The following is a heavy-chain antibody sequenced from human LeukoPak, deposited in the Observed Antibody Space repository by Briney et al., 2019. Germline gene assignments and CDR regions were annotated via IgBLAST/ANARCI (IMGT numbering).Heavy chain of an antibody. D-gene: IGHD3-9*01. J-gene: IGHJ4*02. Sequence: SETLSLTCTVSGGSISSYYWSWIRQPPGKGLEWIGYIYYSGSTNYNPSLKSRVTISVDTSKNQFSLKLSSVTAADTAVFYFEKKEAYDILTGYNSYYFDYWGQGTLVTVSS. CDR3: EKKEAYDILTGYNSYYFDY. CDR2: IYYSGST. CDR1: GGSISSYY. V-gene: IGHV4-59*01.